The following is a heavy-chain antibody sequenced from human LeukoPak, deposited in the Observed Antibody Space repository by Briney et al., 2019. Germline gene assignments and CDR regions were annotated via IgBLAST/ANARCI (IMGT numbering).Heavy chain of an antibody. J-gene: IGHJ4*02. CDR2: IYSGGST. CDR3: ARGSEAAAGAFDY. CDR1: GFTVSSNY. Sequence: GGSLRLSCAASGFTVSSNYMSWVRQAPGKGLEWVSVIYSGGSTYYADSVKGRFTISRDNSKDTVSLQLNSLRAEDTAVYYCARGSEAAAGAFDYWGQGALVTVPS. V-gene: IGHV3-66*01. D-gene: IGHD6-13*01.